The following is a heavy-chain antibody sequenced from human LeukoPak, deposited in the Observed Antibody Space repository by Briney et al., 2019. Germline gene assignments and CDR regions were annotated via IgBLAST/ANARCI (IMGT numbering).Heavy chain of an antibody. CDR3: ARDLLAMISSFSGEY. D-gene: IGHD5-12*01. J-gene: IGHJ4*02. CDR1: GFTFTSYG. CDR2: ISANNGNT. V-gene: IGHV1-18*01. Sequence: GASVKVSCKASGFTFTSYGFSWVRQAPGQGLEWMGWISANNGNTIYAQKFQGRVTMTTDTSSTTAYMELRSLRSDDTAVYYCARDLLAMISSFSGEYWGQGTLVIVSS.